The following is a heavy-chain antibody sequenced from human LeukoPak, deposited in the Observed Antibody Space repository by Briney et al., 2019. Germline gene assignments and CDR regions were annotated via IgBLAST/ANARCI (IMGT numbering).Heavy chain of an antibody. J-gene: IGHJ6*03. CDR3: ARAPYSSGGSTNYYYYYYMDV. D-gene: IGHD6-19*01. Sequence: SVKVSCKASGGTFSSYAISWVRQAPGQGLEWMGRIIPIFGTANYAQKFQGRVTITTDESTSTAYMELSSLRSEDTAVYYCARAPYSSGGSTNYYYYYYMDVWGKGTTVTVSS. CDR1: GGTFSSYA. V-gene: IGHV1-69*05. CDR2: IIPIFGTA.